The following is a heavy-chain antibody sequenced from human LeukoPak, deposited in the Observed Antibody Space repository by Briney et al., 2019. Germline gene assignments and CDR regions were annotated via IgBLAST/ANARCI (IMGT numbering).Heavy chain of an antibody. CDR1: GFTLSSYW. CDR3: ARDVVGSLDY. J-gene: IGHJ4*02. D-gene: IGHD1-26*01. CDR2: IKGDESAR. Sequence: GGSLRLSCAASGFTLSSYWMAWVRQAPGKGLEWVANIKGDESARHQADSVKGRFTISRDNTRNSLYLQMTNLGGDDTAVYYCARDVVGSLDYWGQGTLVTVSS. V-gene: IGHV3-7*01.